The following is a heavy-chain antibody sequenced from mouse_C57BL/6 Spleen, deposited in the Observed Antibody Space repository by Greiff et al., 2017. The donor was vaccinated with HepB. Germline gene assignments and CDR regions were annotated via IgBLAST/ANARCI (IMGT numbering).Heavy chain of an antibody. D-gene: IGHD6-1*01. CDR2: INPSTGGT. J-gene: IGHJ2*01. CDR3: ARSSSPCFDY. CDR1: GYSFTGYY. Sequence: VQLQQSGPELVKPGASVKISCKASGYSFTGYYMNWVKQSPEKSLEWIGEINPSTGGTTYNQKFKAKATLTVDKSSSTAYMQLKSLTSEDSAVYYCARSSSPCFDYWGQGTTLTVSS. V-gene: IGHV1-42*01.